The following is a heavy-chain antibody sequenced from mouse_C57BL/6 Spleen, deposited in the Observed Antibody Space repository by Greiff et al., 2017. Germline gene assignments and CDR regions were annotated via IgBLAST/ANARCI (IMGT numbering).Heavy chain of an antibody. V-gene: IGHV5-4*01. Sequence: EVHLVESGGGLVKPGGSLKLSCAASGFTFSSYAMSWVRQTPEKRLEWVATISDGGSYTYYPDNVKGRFTISRDNAKNNLYLQMSHLKSEDTAMYYCARDKAPYWYFDVWGTGTTVTVSS. J-gene: IGHJ1*03. CDR3: ARDKAPYWYFDV. CDR1: GFTFSSYA. CDR2: ISDGGSYT.